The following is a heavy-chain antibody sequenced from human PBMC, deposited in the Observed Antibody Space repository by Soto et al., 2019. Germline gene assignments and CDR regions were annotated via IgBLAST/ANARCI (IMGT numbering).Heavy chain of an antibody. CDR3: ARALLWGSGSSYIYYFDY. V-gene: IGHV1-69*01. D-gene: IGHD3-10*01. Sequence: QVQLVQSGAEVQKPGSSVKVSCKASGGTFSSYAISWVRQAPGQGLEWMGGIIPIFSTANYAQKFQGRDTITADEFTSTAYVELSSLRSEETALYYWARALLWGSGSSYIYYFDYWGQGTLVTVSS. CDR1: GGTFSSYA. CDR2: IIPIFSTA. J-gene: IGHJ4*02.